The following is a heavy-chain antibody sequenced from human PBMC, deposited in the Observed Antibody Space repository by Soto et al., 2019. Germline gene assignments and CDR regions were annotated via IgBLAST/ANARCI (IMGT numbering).Heavy chain of an antibody. V-gene: IGHV4-34*01. CDR2: INHSGST. D-gene: IGHD3-16*01. Sequence: SLTCAVYGGSFSGYYWSWIRQPPGKGLEWIGEINHSGSTNYNPSLKSRVTISVDTSKNQFSLKLSSVAAADTAVYYCARGFGALNWFDPWGQGTLVTVSS. J-gene: IGHJ5*02. CDR1: GGSFSGYY. CDR3: ARGFGALNWFDP.